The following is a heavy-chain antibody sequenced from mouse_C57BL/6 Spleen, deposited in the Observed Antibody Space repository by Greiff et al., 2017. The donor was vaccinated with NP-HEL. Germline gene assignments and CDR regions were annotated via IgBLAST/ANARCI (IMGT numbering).Heavy chain of an antibody. J-gene: IGHJ3*01. CDR3: VREGVYYGSSTAWFAY. D-gene: IGHD1-1*01. Sequence: EVQRVESGGGLVQPKGSLKLSCAASGFSFNTYAMNWVRQAPGKGLEWVARIRSESNNYATYYADSVKDRFTISRDDSESMLYLQMNNLKTEDTAMYYCVREGVYYGSSTAWFAYWGQGTLVTVSA. CDR2: IRSESNNYAT. V-gene: IGHV10-1*01. CDR1: GFSFNTYA.